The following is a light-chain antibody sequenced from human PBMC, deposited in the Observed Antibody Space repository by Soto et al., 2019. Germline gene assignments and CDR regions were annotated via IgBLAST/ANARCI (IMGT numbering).Light chain of an antibody. Sequence: DIQMTQSPSTLSASVGDRVTITCRASQSISSWLAWYQQKPGKAPKVLIYKASSLESGVPSRFSGSGSGTEFTLTIRSLQPDDVATYYCQQYNSYPLTFGGGTKVEIK. CDR3: QQYNSYPLT. CDR2: KAS. J-gene: IGKJ4*01. V-gene: IGKV1-5*03. CDR1: QSISSW.